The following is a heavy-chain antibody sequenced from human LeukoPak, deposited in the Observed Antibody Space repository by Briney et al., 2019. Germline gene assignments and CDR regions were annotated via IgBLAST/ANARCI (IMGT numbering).Heavy chain of an antibody. J-gene: IGHJ6*02. D-gene: IGHD1-1*01. V-gene: IGHV3-21*06. CDR1: GFTFSNYA. CDR3: ARSKGGAQREYGMDV. CDR2: ISSGATYI. Sequence: PGGSLRLSCAASGFTFSNYAMNWVRQAPGKGLEWVSSISSGATYIDNADSVKGRFTISRDNAKNSLYLEMNSLRAEDTAVYYCARSKGGAQREYGMDVWGQGTTVTVSS.